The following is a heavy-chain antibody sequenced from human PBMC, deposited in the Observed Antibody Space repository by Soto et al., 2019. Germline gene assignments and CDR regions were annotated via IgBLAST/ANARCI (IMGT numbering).Heavy chain of an antibody. CDR3: ARDRKDYPDI. J-gene: IGHJ4*02. V-gene: IGHV4-31*03. Sequence: PSETLSLTCTVSGASIRTGGYYWSWIRQRPGKGLEWIAYIFYTGSAYYNPPLESRLSISIDRSKNQFSLELRSVSVADTDVYYCARDRKDYPDIWGKGPRVTVYS. D-gene: IGHD4-17*01. CDR1: GASIRTGGYY. CDR2: IFYTGSA.